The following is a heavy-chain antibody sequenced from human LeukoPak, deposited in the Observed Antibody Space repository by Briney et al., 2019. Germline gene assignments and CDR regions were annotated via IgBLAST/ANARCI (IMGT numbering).Heavy chain of an antibody. CDR2: IYYSGST. V-gene: IGHV4-39*01. J-gene: IGHJ2*01. CDR1: GGSISSSSYY. D-gene: IGHD3-22*01. CDR3: ARHRYYYDFYL. Sequence: SETLSLTCTVSGGSISSSSYYWGWIRQPPGKGLEWIGSIYYSGSTYYNPSLKSRVTISVDTSKNQFSLKLSSVTAADTAVYYCARHRYYYDFYLWGRGTLVTVSS.